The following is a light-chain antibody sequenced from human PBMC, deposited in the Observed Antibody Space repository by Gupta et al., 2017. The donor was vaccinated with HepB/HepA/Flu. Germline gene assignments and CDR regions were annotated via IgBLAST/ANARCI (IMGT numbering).Light chain of an antibody. CDR3: QSADSSGTYKV. V-gene: IGLV3-25*03. J-gene: IGLJ1*01. Sequence: SSELPQPPSVSVSPGQTARITCCGDALPKQYAYWYQQKPGQAPVLVIYKDSERPSGIPERFSGSSSGTTVTLTISGVQAEDEADYYCQSADSSGTYKVFGTGTKVTVL. CDR1: ALPKQY. CDR2: KDS.